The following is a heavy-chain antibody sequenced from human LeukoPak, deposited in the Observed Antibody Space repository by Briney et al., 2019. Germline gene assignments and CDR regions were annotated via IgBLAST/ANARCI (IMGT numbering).Heavy chain of an antibody. CDR1: GFTFSSYA. CDR2: ISYDGSNK. CDR3: ARDGASSSWYYWITPLDY. J-gene: IGHJ4*02. Sequence: SGGSLRLSCAASGFTFSSYAMHWVRQAPGKGLEWVAVISYDGSNKYYADSVKGRFTISRDNSKNTLYLQMNSLRAEDTAVYYCARDGASSSWYYWITPLDYWGQGTLVTVSS. D-gene: IGHD6-13*01. V-gene: IGHV3-30-3*01.